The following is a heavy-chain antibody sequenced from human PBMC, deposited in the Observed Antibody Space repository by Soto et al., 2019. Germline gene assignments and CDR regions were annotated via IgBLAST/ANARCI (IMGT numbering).Heavy chain of an antibody. CDR2: IYYSGST. J-gene: IGHJ4*02. D-gene: IGHD3-10*01. CDR3: AGVPSITMVRGVISY. CDR1: GGSISSGGYY. Sequence: QVPLQESGPGLVKPSQTMSLTCTVSGGSISSGGYYWSWIRQHPGKGLEWIGYIYYSGSTYYSPSLHRRVTISVGTSKNQVSLKLSSVTAADTAVYYCAGVPSITMVRGVISYCGQGTLVTVSS. V-gene: IGHV4-31*03.